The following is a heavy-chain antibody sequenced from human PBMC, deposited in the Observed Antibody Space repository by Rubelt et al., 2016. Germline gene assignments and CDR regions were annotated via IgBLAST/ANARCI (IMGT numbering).Heavy chain of an antibody. V-gene: IGHV3-23*01. CDR3: AKTTFTSITGTSLDFDY. CDR1: GFTFSGSA. Sequence: AASGFTFSGSAMSWIRQAPGKGLEWVSGIRVSGGSTYYADFVQGRFTISRDNSKNTLYLQMNSLRAEDTAVYYCAKTTFTSITGTSLDFDYWGQGTLVTVSS. J-gene: IGHJ4*02. D-gene: IGHD1-20*01. CDR2: IRVSGGST.